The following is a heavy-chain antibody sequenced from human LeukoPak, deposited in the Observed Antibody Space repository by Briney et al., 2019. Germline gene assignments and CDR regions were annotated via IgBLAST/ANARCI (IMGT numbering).Heavy chain of an antibody. CDR2: ISASGGST. Sequence: PGGTLRLSCAASGFTFGSYGMSWVRLAPGKRLEWVSAISASGGSTYYADSVKGRFTISRDNSKNTLYLQMNSLRAEDTAVYYCAKDPYDTYFDYWGQGTLVTVSS. CDR3: AKDPYDTYFDY. J-gene: IGHJ4*02. V-gene: IGHV3-23*01. CDR1: GFTFGSYG. D-gene: IGHD3-9*01.